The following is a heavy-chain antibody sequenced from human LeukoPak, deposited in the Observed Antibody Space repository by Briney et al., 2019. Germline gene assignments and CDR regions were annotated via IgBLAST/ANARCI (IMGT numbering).Heavy chain of an antibody. J-gene: IGHJ4*02. CDR2: IDPDGSST. V-gene: IGHV3-74*01. D-gene: IGHD4-11*01. Sequence: GGSLRLSCEASGFTFSQYWMQWVRQAPGKGLVWVSRIDPDGSSTNYADSVKGRFTISRDNAKNTLYLQLNSLRAEDTAVYYCAREDYSNYAPYFDYWGQGTLVTVSS. CDR1: GFTFSQYW. CDR3: AREDYSNYAPYFDY.